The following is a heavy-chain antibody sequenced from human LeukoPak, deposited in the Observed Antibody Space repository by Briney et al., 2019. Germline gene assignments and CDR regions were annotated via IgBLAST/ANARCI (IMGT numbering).Heavy chain of an antibody. CDR3: ARVLEGLGYYYGMDV. Sequence: ASVKVSCKASGYTFTSYGISWVRQAPGQGLEWMGWISAYNGNTNYAQKLQGRVTMTTDTSTSTAYMELRSLRSDDTAVYYCARVLEGLGYYYGMDVWGQGTTVTVSS. V-gene: IGHV1-18*01. D-gene: IGHD3-16*01. J-gene: IGHJ6*02. CDR1: GYTFTSYG. CDR2: ISAYNGNT.